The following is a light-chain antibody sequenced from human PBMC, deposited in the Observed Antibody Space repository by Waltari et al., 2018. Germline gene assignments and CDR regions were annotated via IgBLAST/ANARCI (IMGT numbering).Light chain of an antibody. J-gene: IGLJ3*02. Sequence: QSALPQPASVSGSPGQSITISCTGTSSDVGGSNYVSWYQQHPGKAPKLMIYDVSKRPSGVSNRFSGSKSGNTASLTISGLQAEDEADYYCSSYTSSSTWVFGGGTKLTVL. CDR3: SSYTSSSTWV. CDR2: DVS. V-gene: IGLV2-14*01. CDR1: SSDVGGSNY.